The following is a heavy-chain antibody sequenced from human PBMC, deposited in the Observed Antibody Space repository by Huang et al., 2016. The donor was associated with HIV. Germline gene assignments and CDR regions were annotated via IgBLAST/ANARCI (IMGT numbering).Heavy chain of an antibody. D-gene: IGHD3-10*01. CDR3: ARDATKNPRGWVDP. J-gene: IGHJ5*02. Sequence: QVHLQQWGAGLLKSAETLSLTCAVYGGSLSGYYWSWLRQTPGKGLEWIGEITHLGGHNYNPSLNGRVSISMDGAKKQFSLKLRSSSDADTAVYFCARDATKNPRGWVDPWGQGTLVTVSS. CDR2: ITHLGGH. V-gene: IGHV4-34*02. CDR1: GGSLSGYY.